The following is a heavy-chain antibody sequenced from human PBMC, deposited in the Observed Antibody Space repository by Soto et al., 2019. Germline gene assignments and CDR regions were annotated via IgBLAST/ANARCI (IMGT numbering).Heavy chain of an antibody. CDR2: IWYDGSNK. CDR3: ARGVGSITMVRGGGMDV. V-gene: IGHV3-33*01. D-gene: IGHD3-10*01. CDR1: GFTFSSYG. Sequence: QVQLVESGGGVVQPGRSLRLSCAASGFTFSSYGMHWVRQAPGKGLEWVAVIWYDGSNKYYADSVKGRFTISRDNSKNTXYLQMNSLRAEDTAVYYCARGVGSITMVRGGGMDVWGQGTTVTVSS. J-gene: IGHJ6*02.